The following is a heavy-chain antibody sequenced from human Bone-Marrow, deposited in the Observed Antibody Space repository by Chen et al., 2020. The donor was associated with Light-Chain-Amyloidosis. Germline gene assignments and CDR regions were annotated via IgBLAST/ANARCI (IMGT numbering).Heavy chain of an antibody. Sequence: QVQLAPSGAEVKKPGSSAKVSCRACGDPFRSYVCRWVRQAPGQGLEWMGNIIPIFRTTNYAQKFQGRVTISADEPTTTAYMELSSLRSEDTAVYYCATERGAGGWFDPWGQGTLVTVSS. J-gene: IGHJ5*02. V-gene: IGHV1-69*18. CDR2: IIPIFRTT. CDR1: GDPFRSYV. D-gene: IGHD1-26*01. CDR3: ATERGAGGWFDP.